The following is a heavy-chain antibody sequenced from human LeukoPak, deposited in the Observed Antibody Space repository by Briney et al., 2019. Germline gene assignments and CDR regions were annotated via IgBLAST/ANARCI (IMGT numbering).Heavy chain of an antibody. CDR2: SSVSGST. V-gene: IGHV4-4*07. Sequence: SETLSLTCTVSGDSISNYYWNWIRQPAGKGLEWIWRSSVSGSTNYNPSLKSRVTMSVDTSKKQFSLKLSSVTAADTAVYFCARDSGITATPAFAFDVWGQGTEVTVSS. D-gene: IGHD1-20*01. CDR1: GDSISNYY. J-gene: IGHJ3*01. CDR3: ARDSGITATPAFAFDV.